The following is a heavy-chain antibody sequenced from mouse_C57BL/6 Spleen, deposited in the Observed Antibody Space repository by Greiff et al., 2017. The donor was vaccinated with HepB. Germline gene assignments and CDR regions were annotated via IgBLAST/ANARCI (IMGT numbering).Heavy chain of an antibody. CDR1: GFTFSSYG. CDR3: ARRGHYYDSSSHFDY. J-gene: IGHJ2*01. V-gene: IGHV5-6*02. CDR2: ISSGGSYT. Sequence: EVNVVESGGDLVKPGGSLKLSCAASGFTFSSYGMSWVRQTPDKRLEWVATISSGGSYTYYPDSVKGRFTISRDNAKNTLYLQMSSMKSEDTAMYYCARRGHYYDSSSHFDYWGQGTTLTVSS. D-gene: IGHD1-1*01.